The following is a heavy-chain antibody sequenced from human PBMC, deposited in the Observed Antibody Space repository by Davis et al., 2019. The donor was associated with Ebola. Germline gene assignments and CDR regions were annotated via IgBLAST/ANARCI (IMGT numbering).Heavy chain of an antibody. CDR2: IIPIFGTA. CDR3: ARSVLDLYCSSTSCHYWYFDL. D-gene: IGHD2-2*01. V-gene: IGHV1-69*13. CDR1: GGTFSSYA. Sequence: SVKVSCKASGGTFSSYAISWVRQAPGQGLEWMGGIIPIFGTANYAQKFQGRVTITADESTSTAYMELSSLRSEDTAVYYCARSVLDLYCSSTSCHYWYFDLWGRGTLVTVSS. J-gene: IGHJ2*01.